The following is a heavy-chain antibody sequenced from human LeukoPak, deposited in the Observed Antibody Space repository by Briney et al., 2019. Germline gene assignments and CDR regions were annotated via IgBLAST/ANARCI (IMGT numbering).Heavy chain of an antibody. V-gene: IGHV4-34*01. D-gene: IGHD3-22*01. Sequence: SETLSLTCAVYGGSFSGYYWSWIRQPPGKGLEWIGSIYYSGSTYYNPSLKSRVTISVDTSKNQFSLKLSSVTAADTAVYYCARGYYDSSGPFDYWGQGTLVTVSS. CDR1: GGSFSGYY. CDR3: ARGYYDSSGPFDY. J-gene: IGHJ4*02. CDR2: IYYSGST.